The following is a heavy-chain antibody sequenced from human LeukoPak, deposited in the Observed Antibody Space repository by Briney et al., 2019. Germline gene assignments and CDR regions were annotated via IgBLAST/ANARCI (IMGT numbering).Heavy chain of an antibody. CDR2: INPSGGST. Sequence: GASVKVSCKASGYTFTSYYMHWVRQAPGQGLEWMGIINPSGGSTSYAQKFQGRVTMTRDTSTSTVYMELSRLRSEDTAVYCCAREAGSGSYHPPLGYWGQGTLVTVSS. J-gene: IGHJ4*02. CDR3: AREAGSGSYHPPLGY. CDR1: GYTFTSYY. D-gene: IGHD1-26*01. V-gene: IGHV1-46*01.